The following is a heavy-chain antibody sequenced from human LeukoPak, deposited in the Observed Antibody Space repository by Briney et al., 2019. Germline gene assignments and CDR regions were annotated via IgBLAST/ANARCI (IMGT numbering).Heavy chain of an antibody. Sequence: SVKVSCKASGGTFSSYAISWVRQAPGQGLEWMGRIIPILGIANYAQKFQGRVTITADKSTSTAYMELSSLRSEDTAVYYCARDRGWLQHYYHYGMDVWGQGTTVTVSS. J-gene: IGHJ6*02. CDR1: GGTFSSYA. CDR2: IIPILGIA. D-gene: IGHD5-24*01. CDR3: ARDRGWLQHYYHYGMDV. V-gene: IGHV1-69*04.